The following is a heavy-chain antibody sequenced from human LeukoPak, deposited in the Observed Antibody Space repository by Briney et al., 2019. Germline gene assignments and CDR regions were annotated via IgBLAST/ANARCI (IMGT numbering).Heavy chain of an antibody. J-gene: IGHJ4*02. CDR1: GGSISSSSYY. V-gene: IGHV4-39*01. CDR3: ARRGYDSSGYYRNY. Sequence: SETLSLTCTVSGGSISSSSYYWGWIRQPPGKGLEWIGSIYYSGSTYYNPSLKSRVTISVDTSKNQFSLKLCSVTAADTAVYYCARRGYDSSGYYRNYWGQGTLVTVSS. D-gene: IGHD3-22*01. CDR2: IYYSGST.